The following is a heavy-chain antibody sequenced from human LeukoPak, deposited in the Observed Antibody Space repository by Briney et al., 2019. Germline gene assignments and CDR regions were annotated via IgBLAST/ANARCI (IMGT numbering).Heavy chain of an antibody. V-gene: IGHV4-34*01. Sequence: SETLSLTCAVYGGSFGGYYWSWIRHPPGKGLEWIGEINHSGSTNYNPSLKSRVTISVDTSKNQFSLKLRSVTAADTAVYYCARGRYSGYWGQGTLVTVSS. CDR3: ARGRYSGY. CDR1: GGSFGGYY. CDR2: INHSGST. D-gene: IGHD1-26*01. J-gene: IGHJ4*02.